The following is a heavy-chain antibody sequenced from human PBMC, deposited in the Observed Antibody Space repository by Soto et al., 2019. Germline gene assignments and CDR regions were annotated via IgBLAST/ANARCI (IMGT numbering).Heavy chain of an antibody. D-gene: IGHD2-8*01. V-gene: IGHV4-34*01. Sequence: SETLSLTCGVYGGSFSGYYWSWIRQPPGKGLEWIGEINHSGSTNYNPSLKSRVTISVDTSKNQFSLKLSSVTAADTAVYYCARGRPRMYYYYYYMDVWGKGTTVTVSS. CDR3: ARGRPRMYYYYYYMDV. CDR1: GGSFSGYY. CDR2: INHSGST. J-gene: IGHJ6*03.